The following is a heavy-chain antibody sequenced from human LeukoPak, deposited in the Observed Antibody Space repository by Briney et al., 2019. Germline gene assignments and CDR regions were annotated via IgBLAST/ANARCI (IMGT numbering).Heavy chain of an antibody. D-gene: IGHD3-3*01. Sequence: GGSLRLSCAASGFTFSSYAMHWVRQAPGKGLEWVAVISYDGSNKYYADSVKGRFTISRDNSKNTLYLQMNSLRAEDTAVYYCARDRGVYDFWSGTFDYWGQGTLVTVSS. CDR1: GFTFSSYA. CDR2: ISYDGSNK. V-gene: IGHV3-30-3*01. J-gene: IGHJ4*02. CDR3: ARDRGVYDFWSGTFDY.